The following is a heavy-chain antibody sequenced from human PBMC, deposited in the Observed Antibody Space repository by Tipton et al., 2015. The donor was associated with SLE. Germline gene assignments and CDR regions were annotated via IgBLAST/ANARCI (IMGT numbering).Heavy chain of an antibody. CDR1: GGSISSHY. V-gene: IGHV4-59*11. Sequence: TLSLTCTVSGGSISSHYWSWIRQPPGKGLEWIGYIYYSGSTNYNPSLKSRVTISVDTSKNQFSLKLSSVTAADTAVYYCARDHIAARWTGRWFDPWGQGTLVTVSS. CDR2: IYYSGST. J-gene: IGHJ5*02. D-gene: IGHD6-6*01. CDR3: ARDHIAARWTGRWFDP.